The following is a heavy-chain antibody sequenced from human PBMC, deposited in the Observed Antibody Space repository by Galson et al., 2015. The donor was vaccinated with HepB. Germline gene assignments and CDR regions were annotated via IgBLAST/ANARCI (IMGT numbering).Heavy chain of an antibody. J-gene: IGHJ6*02. CDR3: ARDQGDDYVNHYYYHGMDV. CDR2: IYSDDNT. D-gene: IGHD4-17*01. Sequence: SLRLSCAASEFTVNTNHMSWVRQAPGKGLEWVAVIYSDDNTNYADSVKGRFTISRAKSKNTLYLQMYSLGPEDTAVYYCARDQGDDYVNHYYYHGMDVWGQGTTVTVSS. CDR1: EFTVNTNH. V-gene: IGHV3-66*02.